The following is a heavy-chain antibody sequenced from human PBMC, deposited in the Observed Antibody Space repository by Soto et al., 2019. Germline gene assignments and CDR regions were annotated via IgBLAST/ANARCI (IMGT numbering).Heavy chain of an antibody. Sequence: GASVKVSCKASGYTFTGYYMHWVRQAPGQGLEWMGWINPNSGSTNYAQKFQDWVTMTRDTSISTAYMELSRLRSDDTAVYYCARGAAYNYYYEMDVRGQGTTVTV. V-gene: IGHV1-2*04. D-gene: IGHD6-25*01. J-gene: IGHJ6*02. CDR1: GYTFTGYY. CDR3: ARGAAYNYYYEMDV. CDR2: INPNSGST.